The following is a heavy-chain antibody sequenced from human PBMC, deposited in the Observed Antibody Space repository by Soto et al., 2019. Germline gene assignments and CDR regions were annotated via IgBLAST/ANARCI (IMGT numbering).Heavy chain of an antibody. CDR3: ARARLDTPDLED. CDR2: MSYDGSDK. Sequence: QVQLVESGGGLVQPGRSLRLSCAASGFSFRSYAMHWVRQAPGKGLEWVAVMSYDGSDKDYADSVKGRFTISRDNSKNTLYVQMSSLRAEDTAVYYCARARLDTPDLEDWGQGTLVTVSS. V-gene: IGHV3-30-3*01. J-gene: IGHJ4*02. CDR1: GFSFRSYA. D-gene: IGHD3-16*01.